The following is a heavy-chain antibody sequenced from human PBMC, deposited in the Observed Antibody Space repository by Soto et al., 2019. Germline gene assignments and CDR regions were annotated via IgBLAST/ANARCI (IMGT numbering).Heavy chain of an antibody. V-gene: IGHV4-4*07. CDR1: GGSISSYY. Sequence: SETLALTCTGSGGSISSYYWSWIRQPAGKGLEWIGRIYTSGSTNYNPSLKSRVTMSVDTSKNQFTLKLSSVTAADTAVYYCARGPAGYSYCLYYFDYWGQGTQVTVSS. J-gene: IGHJ4*02. CDR3: ARGPAGYSYCLYYFDY. D-gene: IGHD5-18*01. CDR2: IYTSGST.